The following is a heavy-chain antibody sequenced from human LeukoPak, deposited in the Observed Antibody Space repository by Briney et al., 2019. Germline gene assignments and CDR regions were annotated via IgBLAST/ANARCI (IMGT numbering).Heavy chain of an antibody. D-gene: IGHD3-3*01. CDR3: ARAGVDTSGYYYQGFDY. CDR2: ISSSGSYI. V-gene: IGHV3-21*01. Sequence: KPGRSLRLSCAASGFTLSSYEMSWIRQAPGKGLEWVSSISSSGSYIYYADSVKGRFTISRDNAKNSLYLQVNSLTAEDTAVYYCARAGVDTSGYYYQGFDYWGQGTLVTVSS. CDR1: GFTLSSYE. J-gene: IGHJ4*02.